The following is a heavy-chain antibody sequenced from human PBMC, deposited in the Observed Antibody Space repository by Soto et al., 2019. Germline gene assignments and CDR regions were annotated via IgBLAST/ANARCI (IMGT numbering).Heavy chain of an antibody. CDR2: VYYSGNT. CDR3: AREGDYYDSSGFPPGAFDV. J-gene: IGHJ3*01. Sequence: QVQLQESGPGLVKLSQTLSLTCSVSGGSINSGGYHWSWIRQQPGKGLEWIGYVYYSGNTYYNPSLKSRVTISVDPSENQFSLKLTSVTAADTAVYYCAREGDYYDSSGFPPGAFDVWGQGTMVTVSS. V-gene: IGHV4-31*03. CDR1: GGSINSGGYH. D-gene: IGHD3-22*01.